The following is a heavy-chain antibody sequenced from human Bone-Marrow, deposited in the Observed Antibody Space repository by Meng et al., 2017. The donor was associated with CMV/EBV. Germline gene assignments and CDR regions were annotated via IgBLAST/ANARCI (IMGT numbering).Heavy chain of an antibody. CDR2: INPNTDT. J-gene: IGHJ4*02. Sequence: QVQLKQSGAEGKKPGASGNVSSKASGYTLTDYYIHWGRQAPGQWLEWMGWINPNTDTNYAQNFQGRDTITRDMSINTAYMELSRRTSGDTAVYYCARSSGWSRFDYWGQGTLVTVSS. CDR3: ARSSGWSRFDY. V-gene: IGHV1-2*02. CDR1: GYTLTDYY. D-gene: IGHD6-19*01.